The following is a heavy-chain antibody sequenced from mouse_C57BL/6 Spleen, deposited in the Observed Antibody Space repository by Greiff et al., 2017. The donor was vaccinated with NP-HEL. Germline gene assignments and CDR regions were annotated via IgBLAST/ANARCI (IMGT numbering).Heavy chain of an antibody. J-gene: IGHJ2*01. V-gene: IGHV1-18*01. D-gene: IGHD1-1*01. CDR3: ARGPRITTVVPYYFDY. Sequence: VQLQQSGPELVKPGASVKIPCKASGYTFTDYNMDWVKQSHGKSLEWIGDINPNNGGTIYNQKFKGKATLTVDKSSSTAYMELRSLTSEDTAVYYCARGPRITTVVPYYFDYWGQGTTLTVSS. CDR1: GYTFTDYN. CDR2: INPNNGGT.